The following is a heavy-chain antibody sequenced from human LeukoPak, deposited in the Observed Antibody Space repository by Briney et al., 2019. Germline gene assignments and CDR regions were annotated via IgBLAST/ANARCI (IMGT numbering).Heavy chain of an antibody. J-gene: IGHJ5*02. CDR1: GYTFTSYG. V-gene: IGHV1-18*01. D-gene: IGHD3-22*01. CDR3: ARAVGLHYDSSGYYIGVFDP. Sequence: ASVKVSSKASGYTFTSYGINWGRQAPGQGVEWMGWISAYNGNTNYAQKLQGRVTMTTDTSTSTAYMELRSLRSDDTAVYYCARAVGLHYDSSGYYIGVFDPWGQGTLVTVSS. CDR2: ISAYNGNT.